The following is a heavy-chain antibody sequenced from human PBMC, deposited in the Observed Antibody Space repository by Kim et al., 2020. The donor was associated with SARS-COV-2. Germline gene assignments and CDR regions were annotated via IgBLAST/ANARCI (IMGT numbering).Heavy chain of an antibody. CDR2: ISTDRHNR. J-gene: IGHJ5*02. CDR3: AKEVGSSGSAGYFDP. D-gene: IGHD6-19*01. CDR1: GFALSDSV. V-gene: IGHV3-30*04. Sequence: GGSLRLSCSVSGFALSDSVIHWVRQAPGKGLEWLTLISTDRHNRPYADSVKGRFTISRDTSTNTVFLDMSSLRTDDMGVYYCAKEVGSSGSAGYFDPWGQGTPVTVSS.